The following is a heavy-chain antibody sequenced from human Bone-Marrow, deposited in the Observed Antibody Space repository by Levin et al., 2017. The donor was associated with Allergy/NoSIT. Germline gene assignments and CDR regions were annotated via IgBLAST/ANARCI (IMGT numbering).Heavy chain of an antibody. CDR2: IKTRLDGGTT. V-gene: IGHV3-15*01. D-gene: IGHD3-10*01. Sequence: GESLKISCATSGFTFKNAWMTWVRQAPGKGLEFVGRIKTRLDGGTTDYAAPVKGRFIISRDDSKDMLFLQMNSLKTEDTAVYFCAIVSGILFEEEYLDSWGKGTLVTVSS. CDR1: GFTFKNAW. CDR3: AIVSGILFEEEYLDS. J-gene: IGHJ4*02.